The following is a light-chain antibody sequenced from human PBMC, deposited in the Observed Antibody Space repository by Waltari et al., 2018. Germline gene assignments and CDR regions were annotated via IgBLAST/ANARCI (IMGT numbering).Light chain of an antibody. CDR2: EVT. J-gene: IGLJ2*01. V-gene: IGLV2-8*01. CDR3: SSYAGRNIVI. CDR1: DDDIGGYEY. Sequence: QSALTQPPSASGSPGQSVTISCTGTDDDIGGYEYVSWYQQHPGKAPKVLIYEVTKRPSGFPDRFSGSKSGNTASLTVSGLQAEDEADYYCSSYAGRNIVIFGGVTKLTVL.